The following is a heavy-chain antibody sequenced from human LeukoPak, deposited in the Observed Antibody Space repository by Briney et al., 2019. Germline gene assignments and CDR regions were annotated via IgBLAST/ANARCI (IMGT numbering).Heavy chain of an antibody. CDR2: ICSSGDST. D-gene: IGHD6-19*01. Sequence: PGGSLRLSCAASGFTFSSYAMSWVRQAPGKGLEWVSGICSSGDSTDNAYSVKGRFTICRDNSKNTLYLEMNSVRAEDTGVYYCAKGSGCYERVEDYWGQGTLVTVS. CDR1: GFTFSSYA. CDR3: AKGSGCYERVEDY. V-gene: IGHV3-23*01. J-gene: IGHJ4*02.